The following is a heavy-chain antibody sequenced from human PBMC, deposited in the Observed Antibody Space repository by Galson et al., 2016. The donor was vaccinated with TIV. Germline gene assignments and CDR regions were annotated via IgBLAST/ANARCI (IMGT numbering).Heavy chain of an antibody. CDR1: GFNIRSNW. Sequence: SLRLSCAASGFNIRSNWMHWVRQAPGKGLVWVSRINSEGSRINYADSLEGRFTIARDNAKNTLYLQITSLRAEDTAVYYCASGTYCYDSSGYYPLGFWGQGTLVTVSS. D-gene: IGHD3-22*01. V-gene: IGHV3-74*01. J-gene: IGHJ4*02. CDR2: INSEGSRI. CDR3: ASGTYCYDSSGYYPLGF.